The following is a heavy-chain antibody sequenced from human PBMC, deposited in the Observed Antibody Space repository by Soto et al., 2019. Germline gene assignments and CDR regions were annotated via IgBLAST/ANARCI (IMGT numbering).Heavy chain of an antibody. D-gene: IGHD1-7*01. CDR3: AETSSLQCYYMDV. V-gene: IGHV6-1*01. CDR2: TYYRSRWYN. CDR1: GDSVSSNSAA. Sequence: PSQTLSLTCVISGDSVSSNSAACNWIRQSPSRGLEWLGRTYYRSRWYNDYAVSVRSRITVNADTSKNQFSLHLNSVTPEDTAVYYCAETSSLQCYYMDVGEKGPPVTVPS. J-gene: IGHJ6*03.